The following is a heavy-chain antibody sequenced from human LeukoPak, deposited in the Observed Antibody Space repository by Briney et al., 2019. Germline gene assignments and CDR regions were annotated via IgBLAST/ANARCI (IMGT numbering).Heavy chain of an antibody. V-gene: IGHV3-21*01. CDR1: GFTFSSYS. CDR2: ISSSSSYI. Sequence: GGSLRLSCAASGFTFSSYSMNWVRQAPGKGLEWVSSISSSSSYIYYADSVKGRFTISRDNAKNSLYLQMNSLRAEDTAVYYCARDRGAFDWFGDYWGQGTLVTVSS. J-gene: IGHJ4*02. D-gene: IGHD3-9*01. CDR3: ARDRGAFDWFGDY.